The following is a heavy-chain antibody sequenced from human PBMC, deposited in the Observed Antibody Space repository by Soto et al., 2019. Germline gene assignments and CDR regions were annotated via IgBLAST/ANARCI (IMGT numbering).Heavy chain of an antibody. CDR3: ASRGEQQLAPKGDYYYYCMDV. Sequence: PGESLKISCKGSGYSFTSYWISWVRQMPGKGLEWMGRIDPSDSYTNYSPSFQGHVTISADKSISTAYLQWSSLKASDTAMYYCASRGEQQLAPKGDYYYYCMDVWGQGTRVTVS. CDR2: IDPSDSYT. D-gene: IGHD6-13*01. J-gene: IGHJ6*02. CDR1: GYSFTSYW. V-gene: IGHV5-10-1*01.